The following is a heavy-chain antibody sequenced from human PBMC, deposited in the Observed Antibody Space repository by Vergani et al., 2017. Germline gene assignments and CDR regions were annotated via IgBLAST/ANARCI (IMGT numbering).Heavy chain of an antibody. Sequence: QVQLQESGPGLVRPSQTLSLTCTVSGGSISSGSYYWSWFRQPAGKGLEWIGRFYTGWGTSYNPSLKSRVTISVDTSKNQFSLQLRSVTAADTAVYYCARDPLCSTTWPFLLLDMDVWGQGTTVTVSS. V-gene: IGHV4-61*02. CDR2: FYTGWGT. D-gene: IGHD6-13*01. J-gene: IGHJ6*02. CDR3: ARDPLCSTTWPFLLLDMDV. CDR1: GGSISSGSYY.